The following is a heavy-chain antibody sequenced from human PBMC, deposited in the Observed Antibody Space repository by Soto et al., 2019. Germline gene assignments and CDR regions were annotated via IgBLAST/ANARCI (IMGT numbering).Heavy chain of an antibody. CDR3: ARDDILTGYCIY. CDR2: IIPIGGST. V-gene: IGHV1-46*01. D-gene: IGHD3-9*01. CDR1: GYAFTSYG. J-gene: IGHJ4*02. Sequence: ASVKVSCKASGYAFTSYGFSWVRQAPGQGLEWMGIIIPIGGSTSYAQKFQGRVTMTKDTSTSTVYMELSSLRFEDTAVYYCARDDILTGYCIYWGQGTLVTVSS.